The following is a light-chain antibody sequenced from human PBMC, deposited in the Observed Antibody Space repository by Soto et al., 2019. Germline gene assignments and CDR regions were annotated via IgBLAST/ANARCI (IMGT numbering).Light chain of an antibody. CDR2: AAS. CDR1: QSISSS. J-gene: IGKJ1*01. Sequence: DIQMTQSPSSLSASVGETITITCRASQSISSSLNWFQHSPGQPPKLPLFAASNLHAGVPPRFSGSGSGTSFSLTIRILQPEDFATYYCQQSFNLPRTFGPGTRVEFK. V-gene: IGKV1-39*01. CDR3: QQSFNLPRT.